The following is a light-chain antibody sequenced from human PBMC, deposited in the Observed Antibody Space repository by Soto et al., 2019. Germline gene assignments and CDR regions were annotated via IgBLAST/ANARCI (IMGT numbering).Light chain of an antibody. V-gene: IGKV2-28*01. CDR2: LGS. CDR3: MQAPQTPPHVT. Sequence: DIVMTQSPLSLPVTPGEPASTSCRSSQSLLHSNGYNFLDCYLQKPGQSPHLLIYLGSDRASGVPDRFSGSGSGTDFTQKISIVEAEDVAVYYCMQAPQTPPHVTFGQGTKLEIK. CDR1: QSLLHSNGYNF. J-gene: IGKJ2*01.